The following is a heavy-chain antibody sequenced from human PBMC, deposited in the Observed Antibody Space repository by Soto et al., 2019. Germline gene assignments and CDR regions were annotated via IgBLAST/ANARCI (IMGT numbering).Heavy chain of an antibody. Sequence: PSETLSLTCAVYGGSFSGYYWSWIRQPPGKGLEWIGEINHSGSTNYNPSLKSRVTISVDTSKNQFSLKLSSVTAADTAVYYCARGYDYISRSSAGYYYMDVWGKGTTVTVSS. CDR3: ARGYDYISRSSAGYYYMDV. V-gene: IGHV4-34*01. CDR2: INHSGST. D-gene: IGHD3-16*01. CDR1: GGSFSGYY. J-gene: IGHJ6*03.